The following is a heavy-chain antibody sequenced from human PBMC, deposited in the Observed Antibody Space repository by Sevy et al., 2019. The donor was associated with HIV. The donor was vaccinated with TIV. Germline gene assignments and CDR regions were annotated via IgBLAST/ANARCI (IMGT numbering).Heavy chain of an antibody. V-gene: IGHV3-53*01. CDR3: ARDLPPSATTVAHFDC. J-gene: IGHJ4*02. D-gene: IGHD4-17*01. Sequence: GGSLRLSCAASGFTVSSNYMSWVRQAPGKGLEWMSVIYSDGNTYYADSVKGRFTISRDNSKNTLYLEMNSLRAEDTAIYYCARDLPPSATTVAHFDCWGQGTLVTVSS. CDR1: GFTVSSNY. CDR2: IYSDGNT.